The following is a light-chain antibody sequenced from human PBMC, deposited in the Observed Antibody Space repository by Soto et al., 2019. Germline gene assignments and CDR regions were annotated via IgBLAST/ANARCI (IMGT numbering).Light chain of an antibody. Sequence: MLTESPRSLPVTPGEPASISCRSSQSLLHSTGYDYLDWYVQRPGLSPQLLISFGSHRASGVPDRFSGSGSGTHFTLRISRVEAEDVGVYYCMQALQPPPITFGQGTRLEIK. CDR2: FGS. CDR3: MQALQPPPIT. V-gene: IGKV2-28*01. J-gene: IGKJ5*01. CDR1: QSLLHSTGYDY.